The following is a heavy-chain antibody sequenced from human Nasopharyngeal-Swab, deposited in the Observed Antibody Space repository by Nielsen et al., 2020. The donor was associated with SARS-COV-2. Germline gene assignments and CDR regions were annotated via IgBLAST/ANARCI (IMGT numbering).Heavy chain of an antibody. CDR3: ARGVDTADDAFDI. Sequence: SETLSLTCTVTGGSISSSSYYWGWIRQPPGKGLEWIGSIYYSGSTYCNPSLKSRVTISVDTSKNQFSLKLSSVTAADTAVYYCARGVDTADDAFDIWGQGTMVTVSS. CDR1: GGSISSSSYY. V-gene: IGHV4-39*01. CDR2: IYYSGST. D-gene: IGHD5-18*01. J-gene: IGHJ3*02.